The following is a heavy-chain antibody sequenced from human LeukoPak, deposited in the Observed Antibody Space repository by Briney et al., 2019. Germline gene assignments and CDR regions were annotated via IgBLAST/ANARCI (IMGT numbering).Heavy chain of an antibody. CDR1: GFTFSSYG. V-gene: IGHV3-30*12. CDR3: AKVKAPGIAAAGPIFDY. D-gene: IGHD6-13*01. CDR2: ISYDGSNK. Sequence: PGGSLRLSCAASGFTFSSYGMHWVRQAPGKGLEWVAVISYDGSNKYYADSVKGRFTISRDNSKNTLYLQMNSLRAEDTAVYYCAKVKAPGIAAAGPIFDYWGQGTLVTVSS. J-gene: IGHJ4*02.